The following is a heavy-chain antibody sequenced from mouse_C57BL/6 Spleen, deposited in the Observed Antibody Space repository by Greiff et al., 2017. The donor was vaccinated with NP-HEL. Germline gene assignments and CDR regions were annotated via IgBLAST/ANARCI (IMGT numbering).Heavy chain of an antibody. CDR1: GYSITSGYY. J-gene: IGHJ4*01. CDR3: ATSAMDY. Sequence: EVQLQESGPGLVKPSQSLSLTCSVTGYSITSGYYWNWIRQFPGNKLEWMGYISYDGSNNYNPSLKNRISITRDTSKNQFFLKLNSVTTEDTATYYCATSAMDYWGQGTSVTVSS. CDR2: ISYDGSN. V-gene: IGHV3-6*01.